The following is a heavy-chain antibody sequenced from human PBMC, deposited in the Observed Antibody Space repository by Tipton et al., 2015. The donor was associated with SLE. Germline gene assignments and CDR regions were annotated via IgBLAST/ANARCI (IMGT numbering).Heavy chain of an antibody. J-gene: IGHJ6*02. D-gene: IGHD2-15*01. CDR1: GYSFNNYW. CDR2: LYPGYSDA. CDR3: ARHRCTGGSCYSPSGSAYDMDV. V-gene: IGHV5-51*01. Sequence: QLVQSGGEVKKPGESLKISCKGSGYSFNNYWISWVRQMPGKGLEWMGILYPGYSDATYSPSFQGQVTISANKSISTAYLRWSSLKASDSAVYYCARHRCTGGSCYSPSGSAYDMDVWGQGTTVTVSS.